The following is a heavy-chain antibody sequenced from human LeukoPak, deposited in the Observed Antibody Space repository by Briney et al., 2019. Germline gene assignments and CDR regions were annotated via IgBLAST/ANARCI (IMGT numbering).Heavy chain of an antibody. J-gene: IGHJ6*02. Sequence: PGRSLRLSCAASGFTFSTYDMNWVRQAQGKGLEWVSYTSSSSRTISYADSVKGRFTISRDNAKNSLYLQMNSLRAENTAVYYCARLRYYAMDVWGQGTTVTASS. CDR3: ARLRYYAMDV. CDR1: GFTFSTYD. V-gene: IGHV3-48*01. CDR2: TSSSSRTI.